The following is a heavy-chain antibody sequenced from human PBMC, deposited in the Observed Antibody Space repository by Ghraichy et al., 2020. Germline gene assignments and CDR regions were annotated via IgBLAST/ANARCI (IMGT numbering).Heavy chain of an antibody. V-gene: IGHV1-18*01. CDR3: AGGGQEVPAAIRWYYYYGMDV. D-gene: IGHD2-2*02. J-gene: IGHJ6*02. Sequence: ASVKVSCKASGYTFTSYGISWVRQAPGQGLEWMGWISAYNGNTNYAQKLQGRVTMTTDTSTSTAYMELRSLRSDDTAVYYCAGGGQEVPAAIRWYYYYGMDVWGQGTTVIVSS. CDR2: ISAYNGNT. CDR1: GYTFTSYG.